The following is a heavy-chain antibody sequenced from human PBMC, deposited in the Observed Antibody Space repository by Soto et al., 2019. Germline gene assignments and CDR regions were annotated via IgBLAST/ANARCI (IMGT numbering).Heavy chain of an antibody. V-gene: IGHV4-30-4*01. J-gene: IGHJ5*02. Sequence: SETLSLTCSVSGDYIHVGGYYWTWIRQRPGKGLEWMGYIYYTGKTYYNPSLESRLTMSVDRSKNQLSLRLTSVTAADPAVYFCGRDLTSNANCIDPWGQGTLVTVSS. CDR3: GRDLTSNANCIDP. D-gene: IGHD2-2*01. CDR2: IYYTGKT. CDR1: GDYIHVGGYY.